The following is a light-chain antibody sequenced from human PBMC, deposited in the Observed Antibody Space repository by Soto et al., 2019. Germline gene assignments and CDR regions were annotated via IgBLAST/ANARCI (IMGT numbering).Light chain of an antibody. V-gene: IGLV2-11*01. CDR1: SSDVGGYNY. Sequence: QSVLTQPRSVSGSPGQSVTISCTGTSSDVGGYNYVSWYQQHPGKALKLMIYDVSKRPSGVPDRFSGSKSGNTASLTISGLQAEDEADYYCCSYAGSRYVFGTGTKVTVL. CDR3: CSYAGSRYV. J-gene: IGLJ1*01. CDR2: DVS.